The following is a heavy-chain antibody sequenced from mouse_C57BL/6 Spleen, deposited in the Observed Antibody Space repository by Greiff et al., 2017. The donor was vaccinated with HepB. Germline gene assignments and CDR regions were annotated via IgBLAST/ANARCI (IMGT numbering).Heavy chain of an antibody. CDR1: GFTFSDYG. CDR2: ISSGSSTI. CDR3: ARPRRARRYFDV. D-gene: IGHD3-1*01. Sequence: DVMLVESGGGLVKPGGSLKLSCAASGFTFSDYGMHWVRQAPEKGLEWVAYISSGSSTIYYADTVKGRFTISRDNAKNTLFLQMTSLRSEDTAMYYCARPRRARRYFDVWGTGTTVTVSS. J-gene: IGHJ1*03. V-gene: IGHV5-17*01.